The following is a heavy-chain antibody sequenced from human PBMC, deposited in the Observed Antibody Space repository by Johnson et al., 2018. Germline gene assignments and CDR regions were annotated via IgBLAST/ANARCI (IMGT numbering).Heavy chain of an antibody. CDR2: IWYDGSNK. CDR3: AASPHYYDSSGYYSVWFRH. D-gene: IGHD3-22*01. J-gene: IGHJ1*01. Sequence: QVQLVESGGGVVQPGRSLRLSCAASGFTFSSYGMHWVRQAPGKGLEWVAVIWYDGSNKYYADSVKGRFTISRDNSKNTLYLQMNSLRAGVTAVYYCAASPHYYDSSGYYSVWFRHWGQGTLVTVSS. V-gene: IGHV3-33*01. CDR1: GFTFSSYG.